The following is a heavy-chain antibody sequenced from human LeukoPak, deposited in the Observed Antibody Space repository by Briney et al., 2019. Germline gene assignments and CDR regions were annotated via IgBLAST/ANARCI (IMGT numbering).Heavy chain of an antibody. CDR1: GFTFSDYS. V-gene: IGHV3-21*01. J-gene: IGHJ4*02. CDR3: ARLRRNSDRSDFFYYYDH. CDR2: VNTVSSYI. Sequence: SRRSLRLSCAASGFTFSDYSMNWVRQAPGKGLEWVASVNTVSSYIYYADSMRGRFTISRDNAKNSLFLQMNSLRAEDTAVYYCARLRRNSDRSDFFYYYDHWGQGTLVTVSS. D-gene: IGHD3-22*01.